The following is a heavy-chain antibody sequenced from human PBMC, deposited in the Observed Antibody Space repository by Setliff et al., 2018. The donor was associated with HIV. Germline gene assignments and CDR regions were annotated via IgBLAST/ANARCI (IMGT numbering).Heavy chain of an antibody. J-gene: IGHJ4*02. CDR1: GDSISSGSYF. V-gene: IGHV4-39*02. D-gene: IGHD1-1*01. Sequence: SETLSLTCSVSGDSISSGSYFWGWIRQTPGKGLEWIGNIYYTGFAYYNPSLKSRVTISLDTSKTHFFLNLTSVTEADTAVYFCTREGRGDPAMATTRIDYWGQGKLVTVSS. CDR2: IYYTGFA. CDR3: TREGRGDPAMATTRIDY.